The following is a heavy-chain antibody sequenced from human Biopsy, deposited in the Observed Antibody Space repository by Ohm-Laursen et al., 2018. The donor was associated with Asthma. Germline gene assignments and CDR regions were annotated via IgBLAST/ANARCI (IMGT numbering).Heavy chain of an antibody. J-gene: IGHJ5*02. CDR1: GYTFIGCH. Sequence: GASVKVSCKASGYTFIGCHIHWMRQAPGQGLEWMGRINPNSGGTNYAQKFQGRVTMTRDKSISTAYMEVSRLRSDDTAVYYCARGQKSAGDRWFDPWGQGTLVTVSS. V-gene: IGHV1-2*06. CDR3: ARGQKSAGDRWFDP. D-gene: IGHD6-13*01. CDR2: INPNSGGT.